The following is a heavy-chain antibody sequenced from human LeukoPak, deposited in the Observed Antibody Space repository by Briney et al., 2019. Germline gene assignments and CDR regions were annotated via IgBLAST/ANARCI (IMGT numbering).Heavy chain of an antibody. J-gene: IGHJ4*02. CDR1: GGSFSGYY. D-gene: IGHD6-13*01. CDR2: INHSGST. V-gene: IGHV4-34*01. CDR3: AAISSSWYKD. Sequence: PSETLSLTCAVYGGSFSGYYWSWIRQPPGKGLEWIGEINHSGSTNYNPSLKSRATISVDTSKNQFSLKLSSVTAADTAVYYCAAISSSWYKDWGQGTLVTVSS.